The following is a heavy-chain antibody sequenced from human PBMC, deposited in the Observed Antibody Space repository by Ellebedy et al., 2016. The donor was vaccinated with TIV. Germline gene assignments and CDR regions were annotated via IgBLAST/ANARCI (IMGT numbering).Heavy chain of an antibody. CDR3: ARERELGGPDYGGSKSGYYYYGMDV. Sequence: ASVKVSCKASGGTFSTYGISWVRQAPGQGLEWMGGIIPIFGTANYAQKFQGRVTITADKSTTTAYMELSSLRSEYTAVYYCARERELGGPDYGGSKSGYYYYGMDVWGQGTTVTVSS. J-gene: IGHJ6*02. D-gene: IGHD4-23*01. V-gene: IGHV1-69*06. CDR2: IIPIFGTA. CDR1: GGTFSTYG.